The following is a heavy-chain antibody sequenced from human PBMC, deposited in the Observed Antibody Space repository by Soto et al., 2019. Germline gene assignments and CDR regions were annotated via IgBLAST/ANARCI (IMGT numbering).Heavy chain of an antibody. V-gene: IGHV4-30-2*06. Sequence: QVQLQESGSRLVKPSQTLSVTCAVSGGSMSSGGHSWSWIRQSPGKGLEWIGCIYATGKTYYNPSLKSRVTISVDTSKNKFSLNVTSVTAADTAVYYCARAPPGPSPRWDVWGQGTTVTVSS. J-gene: IGHJ6*02. D-gene: IGHD3-10*01. CDR1: GGSMSSGGHS. CDR3: ARAPPGPSPRWDV. CDR2: IYATGKT.